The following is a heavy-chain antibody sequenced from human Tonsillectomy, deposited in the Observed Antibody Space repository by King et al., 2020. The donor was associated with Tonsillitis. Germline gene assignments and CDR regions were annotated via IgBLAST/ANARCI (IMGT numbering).Heavy chain of an antibody. D-gene: IGHD6-6*01. CDR1: GFTFSGYG. J-gene: IGHJ4*02. Sequence: VQLVESGGGVVQPGRSLRLSCAASGFTFSGYGMHWVRQAPGKGLEWVAVISYDGSNKYYADSVKGRFTISRDNSKNTLYLQMNSLRAEDTAVYYCARDRDEYIFEYWGQGTLVTVSS. CDR3: ARDRDEYIFEY. CDR2: ISYDGSNK. V-gene: IGHV3-33*05.